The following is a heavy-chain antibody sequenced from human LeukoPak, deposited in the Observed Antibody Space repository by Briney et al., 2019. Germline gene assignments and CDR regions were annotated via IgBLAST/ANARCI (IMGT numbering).Heavy chain of an antibody. D-gene: IGHD1-1*01. J-gene: IGHJ4*02. CDR3: ARDGPWKSDV. CDR2: ICSGGNT. Sequence: PSETLSLTCTVSGGSVSSSYYWGWIRQPPGKGLEWIGSICSGGNTCYNPSLQSRVTISADSSKNHFFLQLTSATAADTAVYFCARDGPWKSDVWGQGTLVTVSS. V-gene: IGHV4-39*02. CDR1: GGSVSSSYY.